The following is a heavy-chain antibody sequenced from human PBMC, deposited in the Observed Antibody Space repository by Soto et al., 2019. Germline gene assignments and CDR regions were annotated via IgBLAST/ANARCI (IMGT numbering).Heavy chain of an antibody. CDR1: GLSFSDYD. J-gene: IGHJ4*02. Sequence: VGSLRLSCAASGLSFSDYDMSWIRQAPGKGLEWLGYISASGTTISIADSVKGRFTISRDNAKNSLYLHMNSLRVDDAAVYYCARPTCRGSPAFFVCGGRGMLFTVSS. CDR2: ISASGTTI. CDR3: ARPTCRGSPAFFVC. D-gene: IGHD1-26*01. V-gene: IGHV3-11*01.